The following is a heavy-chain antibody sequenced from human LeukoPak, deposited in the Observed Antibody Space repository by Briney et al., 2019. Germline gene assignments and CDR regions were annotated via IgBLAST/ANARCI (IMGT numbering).Heavy chain of an antibody. Sequence: SETLSLTCAVSGGSFSGYSWSWIRQPLGKGLEWIGKINHSGSTNYNPSLKTRVTISVDTSKNQFSLKLSSVTAADTAGYYCARGQYDYVWGSYRNDNWFDPWGQGTLVTVSS. V-gene: IGHV4-34*01. CDR1: GGSFSGYS. D-gene: IGHD3-16*02. CDR3: ARGQYDYVWGSYRNDNWFDP. CDR2: INHSGST. J-gene: IGHJ5*02.